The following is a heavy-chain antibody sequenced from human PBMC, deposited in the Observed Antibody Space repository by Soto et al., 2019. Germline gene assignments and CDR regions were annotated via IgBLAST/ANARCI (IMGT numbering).Heavy chain of an antibody. CDR3: ARQRLWGTSGYYYFEN. CDR2: IYPGDSDT. D-gene: IGHD3-22*01. J-gene: IGHJ4*02. CDR1: GHIFSNYW. V-gene: IGHV5-51*01. Sequence: GVSLKISCKGSGHIFSNYWIGWVRQMPGKGLEWMGIIYPGDSDTRYSPSFQGQVTITVDKSINTAYLQWSRLKASDTAIYYCARQRLWGTSGYYYFENWGQGTLVTVSS.